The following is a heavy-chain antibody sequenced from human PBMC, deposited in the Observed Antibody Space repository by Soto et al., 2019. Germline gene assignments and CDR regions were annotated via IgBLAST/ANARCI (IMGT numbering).Heavy chain of an antibody. J-gene: IGHJ3*02. CDR1: GFAFSSHP. D-gene: IGHD3-10*01. V-gene: IGHV3-23*01. Sequence: GGSLRLSCAASGFAFSSHPMSWVRQAPEKGLGWVAGISDGGDLTYNADSVRGRFTISRDNSRNTLYLQMNSLRAEGTAVYYCARRVIGSSRAFDIWGQGTMVTVSS. CDR3: ARRVIGSSRAFDI. CDR2: ISDGGDLT.